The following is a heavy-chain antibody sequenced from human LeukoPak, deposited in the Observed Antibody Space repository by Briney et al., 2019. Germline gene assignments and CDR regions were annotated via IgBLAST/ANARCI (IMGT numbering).Heavy chain of an antibody. CDR3: ARSGGYSGYRRSWFDP. CDR1: GGSFSGYY. Sequence: SETLSLTCAVYGGSFSGYYWSWIRQPPGKGLEWIGEINHSGSTNYNPSLKSRVTISVDTSQNQFSLKLGSVTAADTAVYYCARSGGYSGYRRSWFDPWGQGTLVTVSS. V-gene: IGHV4-34*01. J-gene: IGHJ5*02. CDR2: INHSGST. D-gene: IGHD5-12*01.